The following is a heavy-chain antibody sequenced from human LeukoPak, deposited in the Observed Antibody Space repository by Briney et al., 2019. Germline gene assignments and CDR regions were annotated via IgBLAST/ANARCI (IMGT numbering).Heavy chain of an antibody. Sequence: SETLSLTCPVCGGSISSYYWSWIRPPAGKGLEWIGYIYTSGSTNYNPSLKSRITISVDTSKNQFSLKLSSVTAADTAVYYCAGTTDEYYYYYYMDVWGKGTTVTVSS. CDR2: IYTSGST. D-gene: IGHD1-1*01. V-gene: IGHV4-4*09. CDR3: AGTTDEYYYYYYMDV. J-gene: IGHJ6*03. CDR1: GGSISSYY.